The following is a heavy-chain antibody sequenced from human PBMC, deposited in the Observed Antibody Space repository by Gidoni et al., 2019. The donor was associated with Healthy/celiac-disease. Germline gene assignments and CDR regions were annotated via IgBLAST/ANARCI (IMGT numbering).Heavy chain of an antibody. CDR1: GGSISSSSYY. V-gene: IGHV4-39*01. Sequence: QLQLQESGPGLVKPSETLSLTCTVSGGSISSSSYYWGWLRQPPGKGLEWIGSIYYSGSTYYNPSLKRRVTISGDTSKNQFSLKLSSVTAADTAVYYCARQLVSYFDYWGQGTLVTVSS. J-gene: IGHJ4*02. CDR3: ARQLVSYFDY. D-gene: IGHD2-21*01. CDR2: IYYSGST.